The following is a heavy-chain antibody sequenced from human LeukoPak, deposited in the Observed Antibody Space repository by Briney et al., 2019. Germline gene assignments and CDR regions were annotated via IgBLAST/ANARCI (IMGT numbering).Heavy chain of an antibody. V-gene: IGHV4-59*08. CDR1: GGSLSGYY. J-gene: IGHJ5*02. D-gene: IGHD2-15*01. Sequence: SETLSLTCAVYGGSLSGYYWSWIRQPPGKGLEWIGYIYYSGSTNYNPSLKSRVTISVDTSKNQFSLKLSSVTAADTAVYYCARQVVAATGNWFDPWGQGTLVTVSS. CDR3: ARQVVAATGNWFDP. CDR2: IYYSGST.